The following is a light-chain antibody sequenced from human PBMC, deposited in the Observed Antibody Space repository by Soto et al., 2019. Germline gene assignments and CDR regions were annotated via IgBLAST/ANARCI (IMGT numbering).Light chain of an antibody. CDR3: QQYGDSPLT. V-gene: IGKV3-20*01. CDR2: GAS. Sequence: DIVLTQSPGTLSLSPGERATLSCRASQTVSSSYLAWYQQKPGQAPRLLIYGASTRAAGIPDRFSGSGSGTDFTLTISRPEPEDFAVYYCQQYGDSPLTFGQGTNVEI. J-gene: IGKJ1*01. CDR1: QTVSSSY.